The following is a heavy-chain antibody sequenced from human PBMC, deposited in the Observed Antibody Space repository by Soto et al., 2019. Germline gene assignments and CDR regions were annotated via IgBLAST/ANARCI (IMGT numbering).Heavy chain of an antibody. Sequence: GGSLRLSCAASGFTFDDYTMHWVRQRPGKGLEWVSLVSWDSGNRIYADSVQGRFTISRDNAKNTLYLQMNSLGAEDTAVYYCVRGKYSGSYFFDYWGQGTLVTVSS. J-gene: IGHJ4*02. CDR2: VSWDSGNR. V-gene: IGHV3-43*01. CDR3: VRGKYSGSYFFDY. CDR1: GFTFDDYT. D-gene: IGHD1-26*01.